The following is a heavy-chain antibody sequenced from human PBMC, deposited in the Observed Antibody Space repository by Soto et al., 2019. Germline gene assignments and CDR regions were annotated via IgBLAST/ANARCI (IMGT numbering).Heavy chain of an antibody. Sequence: QVQMVQSGAEVKKPGASVKVSCKASAYNFNGYYMHWVRQAPGQGLEWMGWINPNNGGTGYAQKFQGWVTMTRDTSISTVFLELSRLTSDDAAVYYYAREANSNGLYYFDQWGQGTVVTVSS. CDR1: AYNFNGYY. CDR3: AREANSNGLYYFDQ. V-gene: IGHV1-2*04. D-gene: IGHD3-22*01. J-gene: IGHJ4*02. CDR2: INPNNGGT.